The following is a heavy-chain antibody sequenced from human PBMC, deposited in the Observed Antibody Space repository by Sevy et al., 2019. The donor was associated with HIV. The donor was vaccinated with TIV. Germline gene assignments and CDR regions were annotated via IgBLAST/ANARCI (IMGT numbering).Heavy chain of an antibody. V-gene: IGHV3-23*01. J-gene: IGHJ6*02. CDR2: ISGSGGST. CDR1: GFTFSSYA. Sequence: GGSLRLSCAASGFTFSSYAMSWVRQAPGKGLEWVSAISGSGGSTYYADSVKGRFTISRDNSKNTLYLQMNSLRAEDTAVYYCAKAGYDFWSGYLYYYYGMDVWGQWTTVTVSS. CDR3: AKAGYDFWSGYLYYYYGMDV. D-gene: IGHD3-3*01.